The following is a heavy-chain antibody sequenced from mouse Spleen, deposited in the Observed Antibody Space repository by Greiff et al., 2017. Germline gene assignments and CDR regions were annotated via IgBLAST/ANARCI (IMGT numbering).Heavy chain of an antibody. Sequence: QVQLQQSGPGLVQPSQSLSITCTVSGFSLTSYGVHWVRQSPGKGLEWLGVIWSGGSTDYNAAFISRLSISKDNSKSQVFFKMNSLQADDTAIYYCARMGGSDWYFDVWGTGTTVTVSS. J-gene: IGHJ1*03. CDR1: GFSLTSYG. D-gene: IGHD1-1*02. CDR2: IWSGGST. CDR3: ARMGGSDWYFDV. V-gene: IGHV2-2*01.